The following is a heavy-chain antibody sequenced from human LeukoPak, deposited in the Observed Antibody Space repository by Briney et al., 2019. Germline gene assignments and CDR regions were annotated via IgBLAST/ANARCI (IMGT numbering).Heavy chain of an antibody. CDR2: IIPIFGTA. D-gene: IGHD5-24*01. Sequence: SVKVSCKASGGTFSSYAISWVRQAPVQGLEWMGGIIPIFGTANYAQKFQGRVTITADESTSTAYMELSSLRSEDTAVYYCARSGRAVEMAYYFDYWGQGTLVTVFS. CDR3: ARSGRAVEMAYYFDY. J-gene: IGHJ4*02. CDR1: GGTFSSYA. V-gene: IGHV1-69*13.